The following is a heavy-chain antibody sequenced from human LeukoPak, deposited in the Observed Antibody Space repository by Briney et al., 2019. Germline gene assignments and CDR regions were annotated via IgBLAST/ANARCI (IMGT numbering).Heavy chain of an antibody. V-gene: IGHV1-69*05. Sequence: SVKVSCKASGGTFSSYAISWVRQAPGQGLEWMGRIIPIFGTANYAQKFQGRVTITTDESTSTAYMELSSLSSEDTAVYYCARGDSSGYSYWGQGTLVTVSS. CDR3: ARGDSSGYSY. CDR1: GGTFSSYA. J-gene: IGHJ4*02. D-gene: IGHD3-22*01. CDR2: IIPIFGTA.